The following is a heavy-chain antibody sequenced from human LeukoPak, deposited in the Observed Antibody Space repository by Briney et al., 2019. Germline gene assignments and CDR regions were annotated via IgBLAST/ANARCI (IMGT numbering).Heavy chain of an antibody. V-gene: IGHV4-38-2*02. CDR1: GDSISSGNY. CDR3: ARGGPNSSGWRIDY. CDR2: IFHTGST. D-gene: IGHD6-19*01. J-gene: IGHJ4*02. Sequence: SETLSLTCTVSGDSISSGNYWGWIRQPPGKGLEWIGSIFHTGSTYFNLSLKSRVTISVDTSKNQFSLRLSSVTAADTAVYYCARGGPNSSGWRIDYWGQGTLVTVSS.